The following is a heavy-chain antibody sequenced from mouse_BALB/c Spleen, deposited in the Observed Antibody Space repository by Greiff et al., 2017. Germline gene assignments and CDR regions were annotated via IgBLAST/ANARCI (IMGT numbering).Heavy chain of an antibody. CDR1: GDSITSGY. J-gene: IGHJ4*01. CDR3: ARGNYYGSSDAMDY. Sequence: EVQLVESGPSLVKPSQTLSLTCSVTGDSITSGYWNWIRKFPGNKLEYMGYISYSGSTYYNPSLKSRISITRDTSKNQYYLQLNSVTTEDTATYYCARGNYYGSSDAMDYWGQGTSVTVSS. CDR2: ISYSGST. V-gene: IGHV3-8*02. D-gene: IGHD1-1*01.